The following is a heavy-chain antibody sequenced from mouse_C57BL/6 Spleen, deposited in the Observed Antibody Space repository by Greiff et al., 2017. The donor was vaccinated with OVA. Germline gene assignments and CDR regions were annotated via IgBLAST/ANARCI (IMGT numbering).Heavy chain of an antibody. J-gene: IGHJ2*01. V-gene: IGHV1-19*01. CDR2: INPYNGGT. CDR3: ARDGNPFEY. Sequence: EVKLMESGPVLVKPGASVKMSCKASGYTFTDYYMNWVKQSHGKSLEWIGVINPYNGGTSYNQKFKGKATLTVDKSSSTAYMELNSLTSEDSAVYYCARDGNPFEYWGQGTTLTVSS. D-gene: IGHD2-1*01. CDR1: GYTFTDYY.